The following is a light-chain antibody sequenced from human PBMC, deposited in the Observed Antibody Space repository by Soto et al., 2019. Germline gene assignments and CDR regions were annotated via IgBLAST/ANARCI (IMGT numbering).Light chain of an antibody. CDR3: QQYAVSPIT. Sequence: EVVLTQSPGTLSLSPGERATLSCRASQSVNSDLAWYHQKPGQAPRLLISDASNRATGIPDRFSGTGSGTDVTLTICRLEPGDFAVYYCQQYAVSPITFGQGTRLDIK. CDR2: DAS. CDR1: QSVNSD. J-gene: IGKJ5*01. V-gene: IGKV3-20*01.